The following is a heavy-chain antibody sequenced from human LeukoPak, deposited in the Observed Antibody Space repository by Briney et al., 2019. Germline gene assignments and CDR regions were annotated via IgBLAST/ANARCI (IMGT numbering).Heavy chain of an antibody. CDR1: GGSISTSNYY. Sequence: SETLSLTCTVSGGSISTSNYYWGWIRQPPGKGLEWIGNIFYSGSTYYSPSLRSRVTISLDTSRNQFSLKLSSVTAADTAVYYCARGLNQWELLLPLDYWGQGTLVTVSS. J-gene: IGHJ4*02. CDR2: IFYSGST. CDR3: ARGLNQWELLLPLDY. V-gene: IGHV4-39*07. D-gene: IGHD1-26*01.